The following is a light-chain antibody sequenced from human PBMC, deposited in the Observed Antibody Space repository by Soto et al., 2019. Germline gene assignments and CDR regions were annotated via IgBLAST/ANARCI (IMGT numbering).Light chain of an antibody. CDR1: QSISSW. Sequence: DIQMTQSPSTLSASVGDRVTITCRASQSISSWLAWYQQKPGQAPKLLIYKASDLQSGISSRFSGSGSGTEFTRTIISLQPDDYATYYCQQYKVYPYIFGQGTKLE. V-gene: IGKV1-5*03. CDR3: QQYKVYPYI. CDR2: KAS. J-gene: IGKJ2*01.